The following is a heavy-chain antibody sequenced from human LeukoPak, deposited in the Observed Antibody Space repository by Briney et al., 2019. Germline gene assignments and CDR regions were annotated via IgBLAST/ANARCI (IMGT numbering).Heavy chain of an antibody. CDR3: ARWGGTRQYYFDY. Sequence: GETLRLSCAVSGFIFSDYGFHWVRQAPGKGLEWVAVTSIDGSIKQYAYSVKGRFTISRDHSKNTLYLQMNFLNSEDTAVYYCARWGGTRQYYFDYWGQGTLVTVSS. V-gene: IGHV3-33*01. CDR1: GFIFSDYG. CDR2: TSIDGSIK. D-gene: IGHD1-1*01. J-gene: IGHJ4*02.